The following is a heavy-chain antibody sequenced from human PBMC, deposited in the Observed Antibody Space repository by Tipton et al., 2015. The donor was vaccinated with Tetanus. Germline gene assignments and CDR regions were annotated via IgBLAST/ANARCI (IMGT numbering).Heavy chain of an antibody. J-gene: IGHJ4*02. Sequence: TLSLTCTVSGDSLRTGDRNWSWIRQPPGKGLEWLAYVSSSGSTNSDYFLKSRITISQDMSQNQFSLRLASVTAADTAVYYCARANYDFPKKGPFDSWGQGILVTVSS. CDR3: ARANYDFPKKGPFDS. CDR2: VSSSGST. V-gene: IGHV4-61*08. D-gene: IGHD3-3*01. CDR1: GDSLRTGDRN.